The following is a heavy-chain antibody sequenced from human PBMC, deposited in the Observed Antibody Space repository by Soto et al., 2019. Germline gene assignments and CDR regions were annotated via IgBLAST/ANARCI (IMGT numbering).Heavy chain of an antibody. D-gene: IGHD2-15*01. CDR2: IYYSGST. CDR3: ARQVVVAVFAPAQGFDP. CDR1: GGSISSSSYY. V-gene: IGHV4-39*01. Sequence: SETLSLTCTVSGGSISSSSYYWGWIRQPPGKGLEWIGSIYYSGSTYYNPSLKSRVTISVDTSKNQFSLKLSSVTAADTAVYYCARQVVVAVFAPAQGFDPWGQGTLVTVSS. J-gene: IGHJ5*02.